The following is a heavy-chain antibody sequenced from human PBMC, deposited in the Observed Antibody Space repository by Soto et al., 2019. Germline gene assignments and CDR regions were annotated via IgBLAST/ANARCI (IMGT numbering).Heavy chain of an antibody. J-gene: IGHJ4*02. CDR3: ARYSGYVLVCSVNDYLES. Sequence: SWVRQAPGKGLEWVATIKGGGREKMYVDPVKGRFAVSRDTAKNSLYLQMDSLKAENTAVYYCARYSGYVLVCSVNDYLESWGPGTVVTVSS. V-gene: IGHV3-7*01. D-gene: IGHD2-15*01. CDR2: IKGGGREK.